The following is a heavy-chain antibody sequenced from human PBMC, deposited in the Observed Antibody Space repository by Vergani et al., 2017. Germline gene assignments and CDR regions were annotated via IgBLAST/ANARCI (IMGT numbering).Heavy chain of an antibody. D-gene: IGHD3-10*01. CDR3: ASGGHGSENGGALQL. J-gene: IGHJ3*01. V-gene: IGHV5-51*01. CDR2: IYPGDSEV. CDR1: GYIFSNFW. Sequence: EKQLVQSGSETKKPGESLKISCQAFGYIFSNFWIGRVRQRPGRGLEWMGLIYPGDSEVKSNPTFRGQVIFSVDTSVNTAYLQWRSLQASDTATYFCASGGHGSENGGALQLWGQGTNITVSS.